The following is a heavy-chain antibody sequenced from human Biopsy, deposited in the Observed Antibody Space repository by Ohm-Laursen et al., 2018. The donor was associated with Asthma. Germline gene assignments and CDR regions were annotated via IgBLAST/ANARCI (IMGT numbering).Heavy chain of an antibody. CDR3: ARKAGSCISRTCYSLDF. CDR1: GGTFNTYV. D-gene: IGHD2-2*01. Sequence: SSVKVSCKSLGGTFNTYVIGWVRQAPGQGLEWMGGINSVFGATTYPQKFQDRVTITADDSTSTVYMELSSLRSEDTAVYYCARKAGSCISRTCYSLDFWGQGTPVTVSS. CDR2: INSVFGAT. V-gene: IGHV1-69*01. J-gene: IGHJ4*02.